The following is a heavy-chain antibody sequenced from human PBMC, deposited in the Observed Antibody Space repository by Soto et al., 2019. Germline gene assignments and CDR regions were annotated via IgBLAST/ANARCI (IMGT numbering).Heavy chain of an antibody. CDR2: ISAYNGNT. V-gene: IGHV1-18*04. Sequence: QVELVQSGAEMKKPGASVKVSCKASGGAYPTYGVSWVRQAPGQGLEWMGWISAYNGNTHYAQKFQGRVTLTTDTATSTAYMELRSLRSDDTAVYYCANTRAGVGNGGYFDYWGQGTLVTVSS. CDR1: GGAYPTYG. J-gene: IGHJ4*02. D-gene: IGHD1-1*01. CDR3: ANTRAGVGNGGYFDY.